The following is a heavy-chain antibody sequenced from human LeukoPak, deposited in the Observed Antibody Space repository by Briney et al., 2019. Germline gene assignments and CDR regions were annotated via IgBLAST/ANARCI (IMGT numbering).Heavy chain of an antibody. D-gene: IGHD3-22*01. J-gene: IGHJ6*02. Sequence: SETLSLTCAVYGGSFSGYYWSWIRQPPGKGLEWIGEINHSGSTNYNPSLKSRVTISVDTSKNQFSLKLSSVTAADTAVYYCARGLYDSSGYYYIYYYYGMDVWGQGTTVTVSS. CDR1: GGSFSGYY. CDR3: ARGLYDSSGYYYIYYYYGMDV. CDR2: INHSGST. V-gene: IGHV4-34*01.